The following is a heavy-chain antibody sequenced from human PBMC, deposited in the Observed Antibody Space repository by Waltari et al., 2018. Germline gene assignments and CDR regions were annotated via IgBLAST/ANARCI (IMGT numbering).Heavy chain of an antibody. Sequence: QVQLQESGPGLVKPSETLSLTCTVSGGSISSYYWSWIRQPPGKGLEWIGDIYYSGSTNYNPSLKSRVTISVDTSKNQFSLKLSSVTAADTAVYYCARYNWNGVYYYYGMDVWGQGTTVTVSS. J-gene: IGHJ6*02. CDR3: ARYNWNGVYYYYGMDV. V-gene: IGHV4-59*01. D-gene: IGHD1-20*01. CDR1: GGSISSYY. CDR2: IYYSGST.